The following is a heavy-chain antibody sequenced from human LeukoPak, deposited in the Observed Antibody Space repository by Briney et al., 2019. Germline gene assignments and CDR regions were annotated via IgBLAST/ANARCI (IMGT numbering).Heavy chain of an antibody. CDR3: ARGAGIGTMVRGRDPDFDY. D-gene: IGHD3-10*01. J-gene: IGHJ4*02. CDR2: MNPNSGNT. Sequence: ASVKVSCKASGYTFTSYDINWVRQATGQGLEWMGWMNPNSGNTGYAQKFQGRVTMTRNTSISTAYMELSSLRSEDTAVYYCARGAGIGTMVRGRDPDFDYWGQGTLVTVSS. CDR1: GYTFTSYD. V-gene: IGHV1-8*01.